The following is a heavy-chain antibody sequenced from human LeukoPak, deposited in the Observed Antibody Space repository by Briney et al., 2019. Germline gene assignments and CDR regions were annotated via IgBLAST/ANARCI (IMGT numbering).Heavy chain of an antibody. Sequence: GGSLRLSCAASGFTLSDYWMSWVRQAPGKGLEWVANIKEDGSEKYYVDSVKGRFTISRDNAKNSLYLRMNSLRAGDTAVYYCAELGITMIGGVWGKGTTVTISS. CDR1: GFTLSDYW. CDR3: AELGITMIGGV. D-gene: IGHD3-10*02. J-gene: IGHJ6*04. CDR2: IKEDGSEK. V-gene: IGHV3-7*01.